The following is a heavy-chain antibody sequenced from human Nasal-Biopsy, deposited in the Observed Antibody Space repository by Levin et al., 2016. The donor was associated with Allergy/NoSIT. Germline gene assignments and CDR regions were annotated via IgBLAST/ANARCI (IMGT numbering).Heavy chain of an antibody. V-gene: IGHV3-23*01. CDR1: GFTFSSYA. CDR2: ISDKT. Sequence: GESLKISCAASGFTFSSYAMSWVRQAPGKGLEWVSGISDKTYYTDSVKGRFTISRDNSKNTLSLQMNSLRAEDTALYYCAKGEAYSSGWYGMFDYWGQGTVVTVSS. D-gene: IGHD6-19*01. J-gene: IGHJ4*02. CDR3: AKGEAYSSGWYGMFDY.